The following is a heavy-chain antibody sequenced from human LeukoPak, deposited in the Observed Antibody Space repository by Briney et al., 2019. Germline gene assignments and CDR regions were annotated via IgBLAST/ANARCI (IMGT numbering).Heavy chain of an antibody. CDR3: ARDSPTSTRYNWFDP. Sequence: GGSLRLSCAASGFIFSSYEMDWVRQASGKGLEWISFIDSSGTTVFYADSVKGRFTISRENAKNSRSLEMNSLRAEDTAVYYCARDSPTSTRYNWFDPWGQGTLVTVSS. CDR1: GFIFSSYE. CDR2: IDSSGTTV. D-gene: IGHD5/OR15-5a*01. J-gene: IGHJ5*02. V-gene: IGHV3-48*03.